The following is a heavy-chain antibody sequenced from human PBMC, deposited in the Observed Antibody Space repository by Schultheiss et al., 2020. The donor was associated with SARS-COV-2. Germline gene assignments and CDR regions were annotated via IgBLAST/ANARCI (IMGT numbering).Heavy chain of an antibody. J-gene: IGHJ4*02. D-gene: IGHD5-18*01. CDR1: GFSLSTSGMC. CDR3: ARTDTAMVSDY. CDR2: IDWDDDK. Sequence: QTLSLTCPFSGFSLSTSGMCVSWIRQPPGKALEWLVLIDWDDDKYYSISLRTRLTISKDTSKNQVVLTMTNMDPVDTATYYCARTDTAMVSDYWGQGSLVTVAS. V-gene: IGHV2-70*01.